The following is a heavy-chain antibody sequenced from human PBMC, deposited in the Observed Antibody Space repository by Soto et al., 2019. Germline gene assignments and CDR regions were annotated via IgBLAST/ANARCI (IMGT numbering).Heavy chain of an antibody. CDR3: ARASTDDSSGYTYYYYYYGMDV. V-gene: IGHV5-10-1*01. D-gene: IGHD3-22*01. Sequence: PGESLKISCKGSGYSFTSYWISWVRQMPGKGLEWMGRIDPSDSYTNYSPSFQGHVTISADKSISTAYLQWSSLKASDTAMYYCARASTDDSSGYTYYYYYYGMDVWGQGTTVTVSS. J-gene: IGHJ6*02. CDR2: IDPSDSYT. CDR1: GYSFTSYW.